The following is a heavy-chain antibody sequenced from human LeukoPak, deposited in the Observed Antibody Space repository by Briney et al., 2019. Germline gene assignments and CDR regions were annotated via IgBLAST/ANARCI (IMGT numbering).Heavy chain of an antibody. V-gene: IGHV3-21*01. CDR2: ISSSSSYI. D-gene: IGHD3-22*01. Sequence: PGGSLRLSCAASGFTFSSYSMNWVRQAPGKGLEWVSSISSSSSYIYYADSVKGRFTISRDNAKNSLYLQMNSLRAEDTAVYYCARDRNYYDSSGSYGGYYYYGMDVWGQGTTATVSS. CDR1: GFTFSSYS. J-gene: IGHJ6*02. CDR3: ARDRNYYDSSGSYGGYYYYGMDV.